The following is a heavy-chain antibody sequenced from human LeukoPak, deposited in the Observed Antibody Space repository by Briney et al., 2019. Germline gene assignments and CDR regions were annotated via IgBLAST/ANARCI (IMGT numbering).Heavy chain of an antibody. V-gene: IGHV1-46*01. Sequence: ASVTVSCTASGYTFTSYYMHWVRQAPGQGLEWMGIINPSGGSTSCAQKFQGRVTMTRDTSTSTVYMELSSLRSEDTAVYYCARDPNDFWSGYYRFDYWGQGTLVTVSS. D-gene: IGHD3-3*01. J-gene: IGHJ4*02. CDR1: GYTFTSYY. CDR2: INPSGGST. CDR3: ARDPNDFWSGYYRFDY.